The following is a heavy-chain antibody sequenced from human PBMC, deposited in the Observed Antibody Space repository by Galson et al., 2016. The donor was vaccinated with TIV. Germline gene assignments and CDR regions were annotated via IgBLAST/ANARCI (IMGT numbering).Heavy chain of an antibody. CDR3: AMDSHPSLGWFDP. Sequence: SLRLSCAASGFSVRNTYMSWARQTPERGLEWVSLLSSGGDTYYVDSVKGQFTISRDNSKNTVYLQMNSLRVEDTAVYYCAMDSHPSLGWFDPGAQGTLVTVSS. D-gene: IGHD3-16*02. J-gene: IGHJ5*02. V-gene: IGHV3-53*03. CDR2: LSSGGDT. CDR1: GFSVRNTY.